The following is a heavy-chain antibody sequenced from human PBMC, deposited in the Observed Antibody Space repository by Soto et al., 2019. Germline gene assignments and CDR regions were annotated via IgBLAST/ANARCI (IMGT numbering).Heavy chain of an antibody. Sequence: PGGSLRLSCAASGFTFSSYGMHWVRQAPGKGLEWVAVIWYDGSNKYYADSVKGRFTISRDNSKNTLYLQMNSLRAEDTAVYYCARDHRNCSSTSCYYFYYYGMDVWGQGTTVTVSS. CDR3: ARDHRNCSSTSCYYFYYYGMDV. J-gene: IGHJ6*02. V-gene: IGHV3-33*01. CDR1: GFTFSSYG. CDR2: IWYDGSNK. D-gene: IGHD2-2*01.